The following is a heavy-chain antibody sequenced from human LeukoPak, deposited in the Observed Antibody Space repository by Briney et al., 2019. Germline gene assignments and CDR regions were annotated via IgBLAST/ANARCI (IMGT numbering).Heavy chain of an antibody. V-gene: IGHV3-21*01. J-gene: IGHJ4*02. CDR3: ARVGLATYDFWSERNYFDY. Sequence: GGSLRLSCAASGFTFSSYSMNWVRQAPGKGLEWVTSISSSSSYIYYAGSVKGRFTISRDNAKNSQYLQMNSLRAEDTAVYYCARVGLATYDFWSERNYFDYWGQGTLVTVSS. D-gene: IGHD3-3*01. CDR1: GFTFSSYS. CDR2: ISSSSSYI.